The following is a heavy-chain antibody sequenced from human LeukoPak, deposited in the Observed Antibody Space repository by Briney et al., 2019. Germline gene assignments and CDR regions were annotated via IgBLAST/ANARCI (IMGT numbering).Heavy chain of an antibody. J-gene: IGHJ6*02. D-gene: IGHD5-12*01. V-gene: IGHV1-69*05. CDR3: AREIVATISDYYYYGMDV. CDR2: IIPIFGTA. Sequence: ASVKVSCKASGGTFSSYAISWVRQAPGQGLEWMGGIIPIFGTANYAQKFQGRVTITTDESTSTAYMELSSLRSEDTAVYYCAREIVATISDYYYYGMDVWGQGTTVTVSS. CDR1: GGTFSSYA.